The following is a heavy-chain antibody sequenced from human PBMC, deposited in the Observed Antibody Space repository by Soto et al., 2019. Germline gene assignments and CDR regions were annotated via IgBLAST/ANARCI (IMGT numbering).Heavy chain of an antibody. Sequence: LRLSCAASGFTFSRYWMHWVRQAPGKGLLWVSRTNTDGSGTNYADSVKGRFTISRDNAKNTVYLQMNSLRAEDTAVYYCARATYDSSGYEFDYWGQGTLVTVSS. D-gene: IGHD3-22*01. CDR1: GFTFSRYW. CDR3: ARATYDSSGYEFDY. J-gene: IGHJ4*02. V-gene: IGHV3-74*01. CDR2: TNTDGSGT.